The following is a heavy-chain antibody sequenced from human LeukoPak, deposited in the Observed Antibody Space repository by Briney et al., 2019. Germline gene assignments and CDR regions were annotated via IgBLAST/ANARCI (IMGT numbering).Heavy chain of an antibody. V-gene: IGHV4-59*08. CDR2: IYYSGST. CDR3: ARHRRQQWLVYYFDY. D-gene: IGHD6-19*01. Sequence: SETLSLTCTVSGGSISSYYWSWIRQPPGKGLEWIGYIYYSGSTNYNPSLKSRVTISVDTSKNQLSLKLNSVTAADTAVYYCARHRRQQWLVYYFDYWGQGTPVTVSS. CDR1: GGSISSYY. J-gene: IGHJ4*02.